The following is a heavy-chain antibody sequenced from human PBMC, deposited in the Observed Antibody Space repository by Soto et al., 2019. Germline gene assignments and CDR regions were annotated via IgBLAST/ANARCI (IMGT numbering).Heavy chain of an antibody. CDR3: ARDFYGGNYYFDY. V-gene: IGHV3-72*01. D-gene: IGHD1-26*01. CDR1: GFISSDHY. Sequence: PGGSLRLSCAASGFISSDHYMDWVRQAPGKGLEWVGRIRTKPNSYTTEYAASVKGRFTISRDDSKNSLYLQMDSLTTEDTAVYYCARDFYGGNYYFDYWGQGTLVTVSS. CDR2: IRTKPNSYTT. J-gene: IGHJ4*02.